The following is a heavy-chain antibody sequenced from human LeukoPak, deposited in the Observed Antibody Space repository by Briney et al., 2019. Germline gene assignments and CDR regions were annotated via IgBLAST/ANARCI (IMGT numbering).Heavy chain of an antibody. CDR3: ARARIDY. CDR1: GFHFLRYW. V-gene: IGHV3-7*04. CDR2: IKDDGSEI. J-gene: IGHJ4*02. D-gene: IGHD1-14*01. Sequence: GGALLLSCFGSGFHFLRYWMGWVRQAPGKGLEWVANIKDDGSEIYSVDSVKGRFTISRGNAKNSLYLQMSSLRAEDTAVYYCARARIDYWGQGTLVTVSS.